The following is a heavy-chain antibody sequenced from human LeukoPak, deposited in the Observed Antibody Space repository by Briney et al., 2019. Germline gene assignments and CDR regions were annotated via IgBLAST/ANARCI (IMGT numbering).Heavy chain of an antibody. D-gene: IGHD3-16*02. V-gene: IGHV3-48*04. CDR3: ARESVWGSYRYTPFDY. J-gene: IGHJ4*02. Sequence: PGGSLRLSCAASGFTFSSYSMNWVRQAPGKGLEWVSYISSSSSTIYYADSVKGRFTISRDNAKNSLYLQMNSLRAEDTAVYYCARESVWGSYRYTPFDYWGQGTLVTVSS. CDR1: GFTFSSYS. CDR2: ISSSSSTI.